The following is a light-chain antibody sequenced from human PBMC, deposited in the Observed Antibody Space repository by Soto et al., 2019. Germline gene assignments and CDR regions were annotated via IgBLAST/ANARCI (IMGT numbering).Light chain of an antibody. CDR2: GAS. Sequence: DIQMTQSPSSLSASVGDRVTITCRASQSISSFLNWYQQKPGKAPNLLIYGASNLQSGVPSRFSGSGSGTDFTLTISSLQSEDFATYYCQQSSSPLFTFGPGTKVDLK. V-gene: IGKV1-39*01. J-gene: IGKJ3*01. CDR1: QSISSF. CDR3: QQSSSPLFT.